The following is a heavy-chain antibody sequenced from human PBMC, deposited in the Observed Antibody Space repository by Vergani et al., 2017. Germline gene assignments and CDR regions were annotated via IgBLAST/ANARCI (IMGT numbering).Heavy chain of an antibody. CDR3: AKXGGSMVRGVTPLDY. V-gene: IGHV3-7*03. CDR2: IKQDGSEK. CDR1: GFTFSSYW. D-gene: IGHD3-10*01. J-gene: IGHJ4*02. Sequence: VQLVESGGGLVQPGGSLRLSCAASGFTFSSYWMSWVRQAPGKGLEWVANIKQDGSEKYYVDSVKGRFTISRDNAKNSLYLQMNSLRAEDTALYYCAKXGGSMVRGVTPLDYWGQGTLVTVSS.